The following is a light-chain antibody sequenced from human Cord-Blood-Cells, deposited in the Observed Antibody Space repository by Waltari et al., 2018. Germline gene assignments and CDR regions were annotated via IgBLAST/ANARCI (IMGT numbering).Light chain of an antibody. CDR3: QQYNNWPPRT. V-gene: IGKV3-15*01. Sequence: EIVMTQSPATLSVSPGERATLSCRASQSVSSNLAWYQQTPGQAPRLLIYGASTRATGNPARFSGSGSGTEFTLTISSLQSEDFAGYYCQQYNNWPPRTFGGGTKVEIK. J-gene: IGKJ4*01. CDR1: QSVSSN. CDR2: GAS.